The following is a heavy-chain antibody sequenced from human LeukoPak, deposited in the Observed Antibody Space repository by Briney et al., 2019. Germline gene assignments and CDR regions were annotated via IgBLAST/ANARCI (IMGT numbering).Heavy chain of an antibody. J-gene: IGHJ5*02. V-gene: IGHV3-21*01. D-gene: IGHD6-19*01. CDR1: GFTFSSYS. Sequence: GGSLRLSCAASGFTFSSYSMNWVRQAPGKGLEWVSSISSSSSYIYYADSVKGRFTISRDNANNSLYLQMNSLRAEDTAVYYCARVPLPSSGASYHWGQGTLVTVSS. CDR2: ISSSSSYI. CDR3: ARVPLPSSGASYH.